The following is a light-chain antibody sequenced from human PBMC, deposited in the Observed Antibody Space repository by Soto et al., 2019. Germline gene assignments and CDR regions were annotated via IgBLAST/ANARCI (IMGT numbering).Light chain of an antibody. CDR2: EDS. V-gene: IGLV3-27*01. J-gene: IGLJ2*01. CDR3: YSAADKNLL. Sequence: SYELTQPSSVSVSPGQTARITCSGDVLAKKYARWFQQKPGQAPVLVIYEDSERPSGIPERFSGSSSGTTVTLTISGAQVEDEADYYCYSAADKNLLFGGGTKLTVL. CDR1: VLAKKY.